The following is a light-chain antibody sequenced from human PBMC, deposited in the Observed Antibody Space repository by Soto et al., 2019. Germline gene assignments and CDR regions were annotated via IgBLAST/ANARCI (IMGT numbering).Light chain of an antibody. J-gene: IGLJ1*01. V-gene: IGLV2-11*01. CDR2: DVG. CDR3: SSYRSGGTFV. Sequence: QSALTQPRSVSGSPGQSVTISCTGTSSDVGGYNYVSWYQQHPGKAPKLMIYDVGKRPSGVPDRFSGSKSDNTASLTISGLQAEDEADYYCSSYRSGGTFVFGSGTKVTVL. CDR1: SSDVGGYNY.